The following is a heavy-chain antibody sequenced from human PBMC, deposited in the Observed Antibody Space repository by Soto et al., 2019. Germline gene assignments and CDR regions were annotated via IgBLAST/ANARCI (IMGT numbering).Heavy chain of an antibody. J-gene: IGHJ6*02. CDR1: GFSLSSYW. Sequence: SGESLKISCKGSGFSLSSYWINWVRQMPGKGLEWMGKIDPSDSRTTYSPSFQGHVTISVDKSISTAYLQWSSVKASDTAMYYCARVGHDYSNSGMDVWGQGTTVTVSS. D-gene: IGHD4-4*01. V-gene: IGHV5-10-1*01. CDR3: ARVGHDYSNSGMDV. CDR2: IDPSDSRT.